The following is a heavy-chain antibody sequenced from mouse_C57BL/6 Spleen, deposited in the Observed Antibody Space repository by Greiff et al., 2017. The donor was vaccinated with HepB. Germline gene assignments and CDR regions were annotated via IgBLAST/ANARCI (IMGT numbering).Heavy chain of an antibody. CDR1: GYTFTSYG. CDR2: IYPRSGNT. J-gene: IGHJ4*01. CDR3: ARGGSLYAMDY. Sequence: VKLVESGAELARPGASVKLSCKASGYTFTSYGISWVKQRTGQGLEWIGEIYPRSGNTYYNEKFKGKATLTADKSSSTAYMELRSLTSEDSAVYFCARGGSLYAMDYWGQGTSVTVSS. V-gene: IGHV1-81*01.